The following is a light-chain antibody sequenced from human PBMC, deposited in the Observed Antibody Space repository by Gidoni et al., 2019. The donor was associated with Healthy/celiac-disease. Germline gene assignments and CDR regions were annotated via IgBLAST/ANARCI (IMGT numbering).Light chain of an antibody. CDR1: QSVSSSY. CDR3: QQYGSSPVT. CDR2: GAS. J-gene: IGKJ2*01. V-gene: IGKV3-20*01. Sequence: EIVLTQSPGTLSLSPGERATLSCRASQSVSSSYLAWYQQKPGQAPRLLIYGASSRATGIPDRFSGSGSGTDFTRTISRLEPEDFAVYYCQQYGSSPVTFXXXTKLEIK.